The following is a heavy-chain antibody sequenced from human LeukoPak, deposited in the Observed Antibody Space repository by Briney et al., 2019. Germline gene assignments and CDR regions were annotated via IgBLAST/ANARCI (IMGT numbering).Heavy chain of an antibody. CDR3: AATEVDTAMVPNHYYYYYYMDV. J-gene: IGHJ6*03. V-gene: IGHV1-46*01. Sequence: ASVKVSCKASGYTFTSYYMHWVRQAPGQGLEWMGIINPSGGSTSYAQKFQGRVTMARDMSTSTVYMELSSLRSEDTAVYYCAATEVDTAMVPNHYYYYYYMDVWGKGTTVTVSS. CDR1: GYTFTSYY. D-gene: IGHD5-18*01. CDR2: INPSGGST.